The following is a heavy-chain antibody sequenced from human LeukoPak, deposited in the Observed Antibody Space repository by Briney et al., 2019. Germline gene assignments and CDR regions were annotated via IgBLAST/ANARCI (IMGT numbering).Heavy chain of an antibody. CDR2: VSAYNGNT. D-gene: IGHD2-2*01. V-gene: IGHV1-18*01. Sequence: GASVKVSCKASGYTFTSYGIIWVRQAPGQGLAWMGWVSAYNGNTTYEQKLQGSVTMTTDTSTSTAYVELRSMRSDDTAVYYCARGLSSTSLETPGYYCYKDVWGKGTTVTVSS. J-gene: IGHJ6*03. CDR3: ARGLSSTSLETPGYYCYKDV. CDR1: GYTFTSYG.